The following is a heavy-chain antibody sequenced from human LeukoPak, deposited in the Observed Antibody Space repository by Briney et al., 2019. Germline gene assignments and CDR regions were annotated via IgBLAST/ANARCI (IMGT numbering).Heavy chain of an antibody. CDR3: ARVRATFSTHFDN. D-gene: IGHD5-12*01. V-gene: IGHV3-74*01. CDR2: INSDGSIT. Sequence: GGSLRLSCAASGFTFSSYWMHWVRQAPGKGLMWVSRINSDGSITNYADSVKGRFTISRDNAKNTLYLQMNSLRAEDTAVYYCARVRATFSTHFDNWGQGTLVTVSS. CDR1: GFTFSSYW. J-gene: IGHJ4*02.